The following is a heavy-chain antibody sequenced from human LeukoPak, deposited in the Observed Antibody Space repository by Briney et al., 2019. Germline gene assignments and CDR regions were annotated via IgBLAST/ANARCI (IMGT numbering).Heavy chain of an antibody. CDR3: ARAGSSGYYRDFDY. Sequence: ASVKVSCKASGYTFTSYDINWVRQATGQGLEWMGWMNPNSGNRGYAQKFQGRVTMTRNTSISTAYMELSSLRSEDTAVYYCARAGSSGYYRDFDYWGQGTLVTVSS. V-gene: IGHV1-8*01. D-gene: IGHD3-22*01. CDR2: MNPNSGNR. CDR1: GYTFTSYD. J-gene: IGHJ4*02.